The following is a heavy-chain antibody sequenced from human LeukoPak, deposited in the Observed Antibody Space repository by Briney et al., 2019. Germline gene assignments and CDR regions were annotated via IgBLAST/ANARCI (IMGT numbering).Heavy chain of an antibody. CDR1: GGTFNSYG. D-gene: IGHD6-19*01. V-gene: IGHV1-69*13. J-gene: IGHJ6*03. Sequence: GASVKVSCKASGGTFNSYGISWVRKAPGQGLEWMGGIIPVFGKVNYAQKFQGRVTITADESTSTAYMELSSLRSEDTAVYYCARCIRVSDWYVTYFYYNMDVWGQGTTVTVSS. CDR3: ARCIRVSDWYVTYFYYNMDV. CDR2: IIPVFGKV.